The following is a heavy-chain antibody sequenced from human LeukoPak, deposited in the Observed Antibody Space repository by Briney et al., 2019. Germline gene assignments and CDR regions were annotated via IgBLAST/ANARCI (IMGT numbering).Heavy chain of an antibody. CDR3: ARDPKPSYYYDSSGYLDAFDI. CDR2: ISSSSSYT. CDR1: GFTFSDYY. J-gene: IGHJ3*02. D-gene: IGHD3-22*01. V-gene: IGHV3-11*06. Sequence: GGSLRLSCAASGFTFSDYYMSWIRQAPGKGLEWVSYISSSSSYTNYADSVKGRFTISRDNAKNSLYLQMNSLRAEDTAVYYCARDPKPSYYYDSSGYLDAFDIWGQGTMVTVSS.